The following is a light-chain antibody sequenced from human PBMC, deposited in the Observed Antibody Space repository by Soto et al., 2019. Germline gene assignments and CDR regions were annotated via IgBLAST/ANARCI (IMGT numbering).Light chain of an antibody. Sequence: EVVLTQSPAILSLSPGERATLSCRASENVNTYLAWYQQKPGQAPRLLIYHASNRATGIPARFSGSGPGPDFPLTISSLEPEDFAVYYCQQRSKWPITFGQGTRLEI. CDR3: QQRSKWPIT. CDR2: HAS. CDR1: ENVNTY. J-gene: IGKJ5*01. V-gene: IGKV3D-11*02.